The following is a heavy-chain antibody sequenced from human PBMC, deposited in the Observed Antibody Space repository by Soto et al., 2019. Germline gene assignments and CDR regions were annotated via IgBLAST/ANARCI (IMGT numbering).Heavy chain of an antibody. CDR3: ARDAAIGMNHY. CDR2: ISAYNGNT. CDR1: GYTFTSYG. Sequence: QVQLVQSGAEVKKPGASVKVSCKASGYTFTSYGIRWVRQAPGQGLEWMGWISAYNGNTKYAQKLQGRVTLTTDTSTSIAYMELRSLRSGNTTVYYCARDAAIGMNHYWGQGTLVTVSP. D-gene: IGHD1-20*01. V-gene: IGHV1-18*01. J-gene: IGHJ4*02.